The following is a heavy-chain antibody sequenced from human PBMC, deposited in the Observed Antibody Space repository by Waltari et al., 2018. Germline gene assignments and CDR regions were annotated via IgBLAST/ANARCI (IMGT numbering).Heavy chain of an antibody. J-gene: IGHJ5*02. V-gene: IGHV4-38-2*01. CDR2: IYHSGRT. CDR3: ARHPPYMVQAQFDP. D-gene: IGHD3-10*01. Sequence: QVQLQESGPGLVKPSETLSLTCAVSGYSISSGYYWGWIRQPPGKGLEWIGSIYHSGRTYYNPSLKSRVTISVDTSKNQFSLKLSSVTAADTAVYYCARHPPYMVQAQFDPWGQGTLVTVSS. CDR1: GYSISSGYY.